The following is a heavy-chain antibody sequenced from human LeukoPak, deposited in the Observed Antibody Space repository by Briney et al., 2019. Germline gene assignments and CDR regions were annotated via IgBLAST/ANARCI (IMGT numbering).Heavy chain of an antibody. CDR1: GGSFSGYY. Sequence: SETVSLTCAVYGGSFSGYYWSWIRQPPGKGLEWIGEINHSGSTNYNPSRKSRVTISEDTSKNQFSLKLSTVTAADTAVYYCARHWGCSSTSCYLAGYFQHWGQGTLVTVSS. V-gene: IGHV4-34*01. CDR2: INHSGST. J-gene: IGHJ1*01. D-gene: IGHD2-2*01. CDR3: ARHWGCSSTSCYLAGYFQH.